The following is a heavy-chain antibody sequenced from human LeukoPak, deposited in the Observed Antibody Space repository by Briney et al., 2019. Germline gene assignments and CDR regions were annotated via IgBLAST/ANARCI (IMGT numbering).Heavy chain of an antibody. CDR2: ISWNSATI. CDR1: GFKFDDYA. D-gene: IGHD1-20*01. J-gene: IGHJ4*02. V-gene: IGHV3-9*03. Sequence: GGSLRLSCGASGFKFDDYAMHWVRQAPGKGLEWVSGISWNSATIGYADSVKGRFTISRDNSKNSLYLQMNSLRADDMALYYCAKASRGDNWNDLTFHYWGQGTLVTVSS. CDR3: AKASRGDNWNDLTFHY.